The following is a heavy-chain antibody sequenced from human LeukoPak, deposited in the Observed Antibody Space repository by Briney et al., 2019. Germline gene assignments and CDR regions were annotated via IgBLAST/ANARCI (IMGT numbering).Heavy chain of an antibody. V-gene: IGHV4-38-2*01. Sequence: PSETLSHTCAVSGYSISSGYYWGWIRQPPGKGLEWIGRIYHSGSTYYNPSLKSRVTISVDTSKNQFSLKLSSVTAADTAVYYCASRPLSGSYYYYYYMDVWGKGTTVTVSS. CDR1: GYSISSGYY. J-gene: IGHJ6*03. CDR3: ASRPLSGSYYYYYYMDV. CDR2: IYHSGST. D-gene: IGHD1-26*01.